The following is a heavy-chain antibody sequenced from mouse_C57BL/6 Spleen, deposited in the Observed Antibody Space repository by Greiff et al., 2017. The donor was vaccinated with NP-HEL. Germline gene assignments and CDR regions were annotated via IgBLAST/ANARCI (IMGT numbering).Heavy chain of an antibody. CDR2: INPNNGGT. Sequence: VQLQQSGPELVKPGASVKISCKASGYTFTDYYMNWVKQSHGKSLEWIGDINPNNGGTSYNQKFKGKATLTVDKSSSTAYMELRSLTSEDSAVYYCASGGLRFAYWGQGTLVTVSA. V-gene: IGHV1-26*01. CDR3: ASGGLRFAY. J-gene: IGHJ3*01. CDR1: GYTFTDYY.